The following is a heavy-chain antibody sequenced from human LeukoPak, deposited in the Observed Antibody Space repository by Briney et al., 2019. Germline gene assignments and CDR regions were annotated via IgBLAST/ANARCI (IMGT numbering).Heavy chain of an antibody. Sequence: ASVKVSCKASGYTFTDYYMHWVRQAPGQGLEWMGWINPNTGGTNYAQKFQGRVAMTRDMSTSTVYMELSSLRSEDTALYYCARDPKDDTSGYYYFDYWGQGTLVTVSS. CDR2: INPNTGGT. J-gene: IGHJ4*02. V-gene: IGHV1-2*02. CDR1: GYTFTDYY. D-gene: IGHD3-22*01. CDR3: ARDPKDDTSGYYYFDY.